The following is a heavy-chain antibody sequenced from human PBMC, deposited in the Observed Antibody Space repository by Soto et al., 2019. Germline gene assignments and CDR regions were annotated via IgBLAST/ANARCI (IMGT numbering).Heavy chain of an antibody. Sequence: SVKVSCKASGGTFSSYAISWVRQAPGQGLEWMGGIIPIFGTANYAQKFQGRVTITADESTSTDYMELSSLRSEDTAVYYCASEQQLVQGYFDYWGQGTLVTVSS. CDR1: GGTFSSYA. V-gene: IGHV1-69*13. CDR3: ASEQQLVQGYFDY. CDR2: IIPIFGTA. J-gene: IGHJ4*02. D-gene: IGHD6-13*01.